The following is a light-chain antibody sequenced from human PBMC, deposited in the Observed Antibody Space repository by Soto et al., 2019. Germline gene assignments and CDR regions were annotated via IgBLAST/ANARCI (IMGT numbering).Light chain of an antibody. CDR1: SSDVGGFNY. CDR3: YADTSSSTYV. J-gene: IGLJ1*01. Sequence: QSALTQPASVSGSPGQSITISCTGTSSDVGGFNYVSWYQQHPGKAPKLMIYDVTNRPSGVSYRFSGSKSGNTASLTISGVQDEDEADYYCYADTSSSTYVFGAGTKVTVL. CDR2: DVT. V-gene: IGLV2-14*03.